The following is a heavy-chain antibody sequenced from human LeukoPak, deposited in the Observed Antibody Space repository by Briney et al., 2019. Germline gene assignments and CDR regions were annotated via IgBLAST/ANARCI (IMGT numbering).Heavy chain of an antibody. CDR1: GYTFTSYY. D-gene: IGHD1-26*01. V-gene: IGHV1-46*01. CDR3: ATRKYLVGATEY. CDR2: INPSGGST. J-gene: IGHJ4*02. Sequence: ASVKVSCKASGYTFTSYYMHWVRQAPGQGLEWMGIINPSGGSTSYAQKFQGRVTMTRDMSTSTVYMELSSLRSEDTAVYYCATRKYLVGATEYWGQGTLVTVSS.